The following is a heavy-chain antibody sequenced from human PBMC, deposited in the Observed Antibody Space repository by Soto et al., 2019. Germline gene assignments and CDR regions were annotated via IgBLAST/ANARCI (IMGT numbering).Heavy chain of an antibody. CDR2: IIPIFGTA. Sequence: SVKVSCKASGGTFSSYSISWVRQAPGQGLEWMGGIIPIFGTANYAQKFQGRVTITADESTSTAYMELSSLRSEDTAVYYCAREEGYYDSSGYYYGMDVWGQGTTVTVSS. CDR1: GGTFSSYS. D-gene: IGHD3-22*01. V-gene: IGHV1-69*13. CDR3: AREEGYYDSSGYYYGMDV. J-gene: IGHJ6*02.